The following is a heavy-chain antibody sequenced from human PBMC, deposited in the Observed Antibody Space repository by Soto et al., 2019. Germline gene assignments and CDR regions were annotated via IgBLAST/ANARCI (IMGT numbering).Heavy chain of an antibody. V-gene: IGHV4-4*02. CDR3: ARIRRYASIVRIAAAGRVGGY. CDR1: GGSISSSNW. D-gene: IGHD6-13*01. CDR2: IYHSGST. J-gene: IGHJ4*02. Sequence: QVQLQESGPGLVKPSGPLSLTCAVSGGSISSSNWWSWVRQPPGKGLQWIGEIYHSGSTNYNTSLKSRVSISVHKSKNQICQKLSCVPAADTGVYYGARIRRYASIVRIAAAGRVGGYLGQGTLVTVSS.